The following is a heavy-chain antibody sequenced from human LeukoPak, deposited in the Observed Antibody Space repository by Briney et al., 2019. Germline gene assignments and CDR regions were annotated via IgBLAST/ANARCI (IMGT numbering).Heavy chain of an antibody. CDR1: GYTFTGYY. J-gene: IGHJ4*02. CDR3: ARDYVRYCNDGSCYGY. V-gene: IGHV1-2*02. CDR2: IKPNSGDT. Sequence: ASVKVSCKASGYTFTGYYMHWVRQAPGQGLGWMEWIKPNSGDTNYVQKFQGRVTMTRDTSISTAHMELSRLRSDDTAVYYCARDYVRYCNDGSCYGYWGQGTLVTVSS. D-gene: IGHD2-15*01.